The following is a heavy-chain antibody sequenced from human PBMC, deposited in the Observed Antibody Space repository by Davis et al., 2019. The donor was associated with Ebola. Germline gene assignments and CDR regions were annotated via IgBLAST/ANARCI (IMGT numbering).Heavy chain of an antibody. CDR2: INHSGST. J-gene: IGHJ4*02. CDR1: GGSFSGYY. CDR3: ARDRIAARPFDY. Sequence: MPSETLSLTCAVYGGSFSGYYWSWIRQPPGKGLEWIGEINHSGSTNYNPSLKSRVTISVDTSKNQFSLKLSSVTAADTAVYYCARDRIAARPFDYWGQGTLVTVSS. V-gene: IGHV4-34*01. D-gene: IGHD6-6*01.